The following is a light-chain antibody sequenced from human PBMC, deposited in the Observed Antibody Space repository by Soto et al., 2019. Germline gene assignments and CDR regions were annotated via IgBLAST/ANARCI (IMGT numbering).Light chain of an antibody. Sequence: QSALTQPASVSGSPGQSITISCTGSSSDVGGYNYVSWYQHHPGKAPKLIIFGVTNRPSGVSNRFSGSKSGNTASLTISGLQAEHEADYYCSSLTSSSTRGVFGTGTKLTVL. CDR3: SSLTSSSTRGV. J-gene: IGLJ1*01. V-gene: IGLV2-14*01. CDR1: SSDVGGYNY. CDR2: GVT.